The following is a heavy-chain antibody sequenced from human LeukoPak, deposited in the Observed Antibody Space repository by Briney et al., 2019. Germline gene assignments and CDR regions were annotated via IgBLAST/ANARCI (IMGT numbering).Heavy chain of an antibody. Sequence: SETLSLTCTVSGGSISSSSYYWGWIRQPPGKGLEWIGSIYYSGSTYYNPSLKSRVTISVDTSKNQFSLKLSSVTAADTAVYYCARDTGSSWYLGGYYYYMDVWGKGTTVTVSS. CDR1: GGSISSSSYY. D-gene: IGHD6-13*01. CDR3: ARDTGSSWYLGGYYYYMDV. J-gene: IGHJ6*03. V-gene: IGHV4-39*07. CDR2: IYYSGST.